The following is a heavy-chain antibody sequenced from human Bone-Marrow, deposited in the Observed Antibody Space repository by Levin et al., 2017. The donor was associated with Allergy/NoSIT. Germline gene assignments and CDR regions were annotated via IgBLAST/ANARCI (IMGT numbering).Heavy chain of an antibody. D-gene: IGHD4-11*01. V-gene: IGHV3-23*01. CDR3: VKDDMTKEPNYFDY. J-gene: IGHJ4*02. CDR2: VSGSGGAT. Sequence: GGSLRLSCAASGFTFSDYAMAWVRQAPGKGLDWVASVSGSGGATYYADSVKGRFTISRDTSRSTLHLQMHSLTAEDTAVYYCVKDDMTKEPNYFDYWGEGTLVTVSS. CDR1: GFTFSDYA.